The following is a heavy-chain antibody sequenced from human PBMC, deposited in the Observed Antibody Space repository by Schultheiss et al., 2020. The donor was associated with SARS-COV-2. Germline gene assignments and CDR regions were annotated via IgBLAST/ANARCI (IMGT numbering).Heavy chain of an antibody. Sequence: GESLKISCAASGFTFSSYGMHWVRQAPGKGLEWVAVIWYDGSNKYYADSVKGRFTISRDNSKDTLYLQMNSMRDEDTAVYYCARGQQWLAKDFDYWGQGTLVTVSS. J-gene: IGHJ4*02. D-gene: IGHD6-19*01. CDR1: GFTFSSYG. CDR3: ARGQQWLAKDFDY. V-gene: IGHV3-33*01. CDR2: IWYDGSNK.